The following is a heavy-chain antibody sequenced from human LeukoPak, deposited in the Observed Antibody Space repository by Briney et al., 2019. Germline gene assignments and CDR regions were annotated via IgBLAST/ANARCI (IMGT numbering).Heavy chain of an antibody. J-gene: IGHJ6*02. CDR3: ARDRSDWNYYYYGMDV. D-gene: IGHD2-21*02. CDR1: GFTVSSNY. CDR2: IYSGGST. V-gene: IGHV3-53*01. Sequence: GGSLRLSCAASGFTVSSNYMSWVRQAPGKGLEWVSVIYSGGSTYYADSVKGRFTISRDNSKTTLYLQMNSLRAEDTAVYYCARDRSDWNYYYYGMDVWGQGTTVTVSS.